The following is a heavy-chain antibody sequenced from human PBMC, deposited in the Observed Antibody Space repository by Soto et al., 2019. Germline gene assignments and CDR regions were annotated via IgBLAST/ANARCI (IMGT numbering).Heavy chain of an antibody. CDR2: ISYDGSNK. J-gene: IGHJ6*02. Sequence: QVQLVESGGGVVQPGRSLRLSCAASGFTFSSYAMHWVRHAPGKGLEWVAVISYDGSNKYYADSVKGRFTISRDNSKNTLYLQMNSLRAEDTAVYYCARGTTGGRYYYGMDVWGQGTTVTVSS. CDR1: GFTFSSYA. D-gene: IGHD4-17*01. CDR3: ARGTTGGRYYYGMDV. V-gene: IGHV3-30-3*01.